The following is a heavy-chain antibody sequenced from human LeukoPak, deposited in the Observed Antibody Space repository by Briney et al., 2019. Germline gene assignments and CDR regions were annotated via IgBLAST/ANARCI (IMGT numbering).Heavy chain of an antibody. V-gene: IGHV1-2*02. D-gene: IGHD2-15*01. CDR3: ARVVSAGVYYYMDV. CDR1: GYTFTSYL. CDR2: INPNSGGA. J-gene: IGHJ6*03. Sequence: ASVRVSCKAIGYTFTSYLMHWVRQAPGQGLEWMGWINPNSGGANYAQKFQGRVTMTRDTSISTAYMELSRLRSDDTAVYYCARVVSAGVYYYMDVWGKGTTVTVSS.